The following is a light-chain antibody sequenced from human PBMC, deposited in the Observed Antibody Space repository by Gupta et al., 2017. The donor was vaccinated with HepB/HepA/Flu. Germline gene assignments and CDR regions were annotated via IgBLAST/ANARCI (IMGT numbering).Light chain of an antibody. Sequence: QSALTQPAPVSGSPGQSITISCTGTSSDVGGYNYVCWYQQHPGKAPKLMIYDVSNRPSGVSNRFSGSKYGNTAALTIAGLQAEDEADYYCSSYTSSSTYVVFGGGTKLTVL. CDR2: DVS. CDR3: SSYTSSSTYVV. J-gene: IGLJ2*01. V-gene: IGLV2-14*03. CDR1: SSDVGGYNY.